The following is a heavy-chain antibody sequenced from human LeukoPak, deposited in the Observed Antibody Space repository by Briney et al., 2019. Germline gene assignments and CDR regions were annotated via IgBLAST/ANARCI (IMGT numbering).Heavy chain of an antibody. CDR1: GGSISSYY. J-gene: IGHJ4*02. Sequence: PSETLSLTCTVSGGSISSYYWSWIRQPPGKGLEWIGYIYYSGSTNYNPSLKSRVTISVDTSKNQFSLKLSSVTAADTAVYYCATALGRYDRSGDHLIGWGQGTLVTVSS. V-gene: IGHV4-59*08. D-gene: IGHD3-22*01. CDR3: ATALGRYDRSGDHLIG. CDR2: IYYSGST.